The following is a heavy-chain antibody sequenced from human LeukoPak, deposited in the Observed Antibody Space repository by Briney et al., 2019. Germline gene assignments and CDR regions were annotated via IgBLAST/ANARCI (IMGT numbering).Heavy chain of an antibody. Sequence: GEPLKIPWMGSGYCFTSYWIGWVRQMPGKGLEWMVIIYPGVSDTRYSPFFQGQVTISADKSISTAYLQWSSLKASDTAMYYCARRRGGYSYGYFDYWGQGTLVTVSS. CDR2: IYPGVSDT. D-gene: IGHD5-18*01. J-gene: IGHJ4*02. V-gene: IGHV5-51*01. CDR1: GYCFTSYW. CDR3: ARRRGGYSYGYFDY.